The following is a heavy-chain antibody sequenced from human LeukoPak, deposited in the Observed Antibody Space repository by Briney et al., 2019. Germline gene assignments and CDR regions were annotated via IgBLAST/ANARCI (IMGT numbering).Heavy chain of an antibody. Sequence: ETLSLTCTVSGGSISSYYWSWVRQAPGKGLEWVSVIYSGGSTYYADSVKGRFTISRDNSKNTLYLQMNSLRAEDTAVCYCARVGVGYDSDYWGQGTLVTVSS. V-gene: IGHV3-53*01. CDR2: IYSGGST. CDR3: ARVGVGYDSDY. CDR1: GGSISSYY. D-gene: IGHD5-12*01. J-gene: IGHJ4*02.